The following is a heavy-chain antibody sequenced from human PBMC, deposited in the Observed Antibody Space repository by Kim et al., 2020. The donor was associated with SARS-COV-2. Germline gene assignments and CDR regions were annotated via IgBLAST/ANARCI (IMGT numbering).Heavy chain of an antibody. CDR3: ARDGNSGAMVEGIHYYYGMDF. D-gene: IGHD2-8*01. J-gene: IGHJ6*02. CDR2: MTYDGSHV. Sequence: GGSLRLSCTASGFSFNIFAMHWVRQAPGKGLEWVAVMTYDGSHVYYGESVTGRFTISRDNSKNTVFLQMNSLRPEDTAVYYCARDGNSGAMVEGIHYYYGMDFWGQGTTVTVSS. CDR1: GFSFNIFA. V-gene: IGHV3-30*03.